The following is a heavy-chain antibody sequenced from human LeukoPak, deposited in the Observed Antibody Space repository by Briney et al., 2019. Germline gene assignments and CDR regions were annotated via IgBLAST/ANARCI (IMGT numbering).Heavy chain of an antibody. D-gene: IGHD6-19*01. V-gene: IGHV4-39*01. CDR3: ASTYSSGWFRAPYYFDY. CDR2: IYYSGST. J-gene: IGHJ4*02. Sequence: PSETLSLTCTVSGGSISSSSYYWGWIRQPPGKGLEWIGSIYYSGSTYYNPSLKSRVTISVDTSKNQFSLKLSSVTAADTAVYYCASTYSSGWFRAPYYFDYWGQGTLVTVSS. CDR1: GGSISSSSYY.